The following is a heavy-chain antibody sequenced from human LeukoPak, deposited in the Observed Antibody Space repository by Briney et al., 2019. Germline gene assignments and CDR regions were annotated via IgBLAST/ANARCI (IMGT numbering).Heavy chain of an antibody. J-gene: IGHJ4*02. Sequence: GASVTVSFKSSVYTFTDYHINWVRQATGQGLEWMGWINPNSGDRGYAQKFQGRVTITRDTSITTAYMDLSSLRSEDTAVYFCARTTSFTASGYDYWGQGTLVTVSS. V-gene: IGHV1-8*03. CDR3: ARTTSFTASGYDY. CDR1: VYTFTDYH. CDR2: INPNSGDR. D-gene: IGHD6-25*01.